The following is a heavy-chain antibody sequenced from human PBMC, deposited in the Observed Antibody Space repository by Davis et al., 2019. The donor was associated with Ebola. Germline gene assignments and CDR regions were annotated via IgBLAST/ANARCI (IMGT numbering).Heavy chain of an antibody. V-gene: IGHV3-48*04. CDR2: ISSSSSTI. Sequence: GESLKISCAASGFTFSSYNMNWVRQTPGKGLEWVSFISSSSSTIYYADSVKGRFTISRGNAKNSLYLQLNSLRADDTAVYYCARSSLAATGFFDYWGQGTLVTVSS. D-gene: IGHD6-13*01. J-gene: IGHJ4*02. CDR1: GFTFSSYN. CDR3: ARSSLAATGFFDY.